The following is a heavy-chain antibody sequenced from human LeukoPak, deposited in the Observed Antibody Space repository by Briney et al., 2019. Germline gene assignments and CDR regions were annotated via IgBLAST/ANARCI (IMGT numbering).Heavy chain of an antibody. D-gene: IGHD6-13*01. CDR2: ISYDGSNK. J-gene: IGHJ4*02. Sequence: GGSLRLSCAASGFTLSTYGMHWVRQAPGKGLEWVAVISYDGSNKYYADSVKGRFTISRDNSKNTLYLQMNSLRAEDTAVYYCAKVSSSSSDLYYFDYWGQGTLVTVSS. CDR3: AKVSSSSSDLYYFDY. V-gene: IGHV3-30*18. CDR1: GFTLSTYG.